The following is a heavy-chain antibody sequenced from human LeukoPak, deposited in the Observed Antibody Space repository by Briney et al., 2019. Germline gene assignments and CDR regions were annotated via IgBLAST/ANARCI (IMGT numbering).Heavy chain of an antibody. Sequence: ASVKVSCKASGYTFTSYDVNWVRQAAGQGLEGLGWMNPNSGNTGYAQTFQGRVTVSRYTAIITAYICLSSWRSEDTTAYYCVTVSGYYGDYTLYYFDYWGQGTLVTVSS. J-gene: IGHJ4*02. CDR2: MNPNSGNT. CDR1: GYTFTSYD. CDR3: VTVSGYYGDYTLYYFDY. D-gene: IGHD4-17*01. V-gene: IGHV1-8*01.